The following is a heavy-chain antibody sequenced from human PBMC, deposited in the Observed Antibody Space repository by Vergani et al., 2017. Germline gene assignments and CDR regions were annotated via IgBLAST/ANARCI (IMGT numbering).Heavy chain of an antibody. J-gene: IGHJ6*03. V-gene: IGHV1-2*02. Sequence: QVQLVQSGAEVKKPGASVKVSCKASGYTFTGYYMHWVRKAPGQGIEWMGWINPNSGGTNYAQNFQGRVTMTRDTSISTAYLELSRLRSDDTAVYYCARGGRPTPSLPRDIVVVPARRDYYYYMDVWGKGTTVTVSS. CDR1: GYTFTGYY. CDR3: ARGGRPTPSLPRDIVVVPARRDYYYYMDV. CDR2: INPNSGGT. D-gene: IGHD2-2*01.